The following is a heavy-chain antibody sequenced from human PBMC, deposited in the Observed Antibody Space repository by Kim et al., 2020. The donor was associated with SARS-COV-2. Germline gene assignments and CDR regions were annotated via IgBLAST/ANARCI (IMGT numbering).Heavy chain of an antibody. CDR3: ARQVAGTDRRFDY. CDR1: GGSFSFYH. D-gene: IGHD6-19*01. CDR2: IYVSGST. J-gene: IGHJ4*02. Sequence: LETLSLICTVSGGSFSFYHWSWIRQPAGKGLEWIGRIYVSGSTNYNPSLKSRVTMSVDTSENQMSLRLTSVTAADTAMYYCARQVAGTDRRFDYWGQGILVTVSS. V-gene: IGHV4-4*07.